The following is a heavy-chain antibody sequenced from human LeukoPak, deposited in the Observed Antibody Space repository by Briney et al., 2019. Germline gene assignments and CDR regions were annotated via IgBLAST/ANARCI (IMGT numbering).Heavy chain of an antibody. V-gene: IGHV4-59*01. Sequence: SETQSLTCTVSGGSISSYYWSWIRQPPGKGLEWIGYSYYTGSSNYNPSLRSRVTISVDTSRNQFSLKLSSVTAADTAVYYCARHGLGSDYWGQGTLVTVSS. CDR2: SYYTGSS. D-gene: IGHD2-15*01. CDR1: GGSISSYY. J-gene: IGHJ4*02. CDR3: ARHGLGSDY.